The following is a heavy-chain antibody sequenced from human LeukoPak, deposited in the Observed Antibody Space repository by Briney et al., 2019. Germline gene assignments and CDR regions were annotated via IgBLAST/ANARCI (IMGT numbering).Heavy chain of an antibody. CDR2: ITISGDSA. V-gene: IGHV3-23*01. D-gene: IGHD7-27*01. CDR3: ARDSATLASTGEVDY. Sequence: PGGSLRLSCAASGFTFDNSAMSWVRQAPGKGLVWVSSITISGDSAYYADSVKGRFTIFRDNSKSMLFLQMNSLRVEDTAVYYCARDSATLASTGEVDYWGQGALVTVSS. J-gene: IGHJ4*02. CDR1: GFTFDNSA.